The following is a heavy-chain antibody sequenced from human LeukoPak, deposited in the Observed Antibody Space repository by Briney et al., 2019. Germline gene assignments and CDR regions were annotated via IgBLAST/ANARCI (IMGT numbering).Heavy chain of an antibody. D-gene: IGHD5-24*01. J-gene: IGHJ4*02. CDR2: IKEDESQK. V-gene: IGHV3-7*01. Sequence: GGSLRLSCAASGFTFSSYWMTWVRRAPGKGPEWVAHIKEDESQKYYVDSVKGRFTISRDNAKNSLYLQMNSLRGEDTAVYYCARSETRERPVDYWGQGTLVTVSS. CDR1: GFTFSSYW. CDR3: ARSETRERPVDY.